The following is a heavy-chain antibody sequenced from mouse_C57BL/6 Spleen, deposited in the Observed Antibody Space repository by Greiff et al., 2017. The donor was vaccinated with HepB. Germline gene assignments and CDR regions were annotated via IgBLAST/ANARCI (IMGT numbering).Heavy chain of an antibody. CDR3: ARGDYYGSTDV. V-gene: IGHV1-42*01. D-gene: IGHD1-1*01. Sequence: VQLQQSGPELVKPGASVNISCKASGYSFTGYYMNWVKQSPEKSLEWIGEINPSTGGTTYNQKFKAKATLTVDKSSSTAYMQLKSLTSEDSAVYYCARGDYYGSTDVWGTGTTVTVSS. J-gene: IGHJ1*03. CDR2: INPSTGGT. CDR1: GYSFTGYY.